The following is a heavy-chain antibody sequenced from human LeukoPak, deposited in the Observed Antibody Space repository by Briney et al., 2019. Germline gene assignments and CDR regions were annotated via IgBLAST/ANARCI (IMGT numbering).Heavy chain of an antibody. V-gene: IGHV5-51*01. Sequence: GGSLRLSCEGSGYSFTSYWIAWVRQMPGKGLEWMGIIYPGDSDTRYSPSFQGQVTISADKSISTAYLQWSSLKASDTAMYYCARLLKVEFFYYMDVWGKGTTVTISS. D-gene: IGHD3-10*01. J-gene: IGHJ6*03. CDR1: GYSFTSYW. CDR3: ARLLKVEFFYYMDV. CDR2: IYPGDSDT.